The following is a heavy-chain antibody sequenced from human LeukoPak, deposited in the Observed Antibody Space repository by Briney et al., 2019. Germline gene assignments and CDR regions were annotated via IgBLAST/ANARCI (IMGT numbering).Heavy chain of an antibody. Sequence: SETLSLTCTVSGASINSYYWSWIRQPPGKGLQWIAYLYYSGSNNFNPSLKSRLTISVDTSKNQFSLKLNSVTAADTAVYYCARSGSRPSGGAFDLWDQGTMVTVSS. J-gene: IGHJ3*01. V-gene: IGHV4-59*08. CDR3: ARSGSRPSGGAFDL. CDR1: GASINSYY. D-gene: IGHD1-26*01. CDR2: LYYSGSN.